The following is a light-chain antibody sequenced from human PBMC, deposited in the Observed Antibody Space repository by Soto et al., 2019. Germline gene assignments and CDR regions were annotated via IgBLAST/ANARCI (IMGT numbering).Light chain of an antibody. CDR3: CSYAGSYTYVV. Sequence: QSALTQPRSVSGSPGQSVTISCTGTSSDVGGYNYVSWYQQHPGKAPKLMIYDVSKRPSGVPDRFSGSKSGNTASLTISWLQDEDEDDYYCCSYAGSYTYVVFGGGTKLTVL. J-gene: IGLJ2*01. CDR1: SSDVGGYNY. CDR2: DVS. V-gene: IGLV2-11*01.